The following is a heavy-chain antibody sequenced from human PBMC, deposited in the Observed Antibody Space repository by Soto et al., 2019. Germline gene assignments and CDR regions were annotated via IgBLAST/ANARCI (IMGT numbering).Heavy chain of an antibody. CDR3: ARGERQCRFGY. Sequence: ASVKVSCKASGYTFTGYYMHWVRQAPGQGLEWMGWINPNSGATNYARKFQGWVTMTRDTSISTAYMELSRLTSDETAVYYCARGERQCRFGYWGKGTLVTVCS. CDR2: INPNSGAT. D-gene: IGHD3-10*01. CDR1: GYTFTGYY. V-gene: IGHV1-2*04. J-gene: IGHJ4*02.